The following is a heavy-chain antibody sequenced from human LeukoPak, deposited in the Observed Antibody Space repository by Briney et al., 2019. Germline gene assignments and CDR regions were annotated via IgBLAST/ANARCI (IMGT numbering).Heavy chain of an antibody. V-gene: IGHV3-21*01. CDR3: ARDPGIVGATKSIDY. CDR2: ISSSSYI. D-gene: IGHD1-26*01. CDR1: GFTFSSYS. Sequence: PGRSLRLSCAASGFTFSSYSMNWVRQAPGKGPEWVSSISSSSYIYYADSVKGRFTISRDNAKNSLYLQMNSLRAEDTAVYYCARDPGIVGATKSIDYWGQGTLVTVSS. J-gene: IGHJ4*02.